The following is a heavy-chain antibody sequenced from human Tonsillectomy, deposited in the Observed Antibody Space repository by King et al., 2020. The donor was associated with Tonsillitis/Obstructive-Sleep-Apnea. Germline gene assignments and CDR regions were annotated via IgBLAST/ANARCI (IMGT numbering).Heavy chain of an antibody. CDR3: ARRPSSDYYY. V-gene: IGHV3-21*01. CDR2: IRSSSRYL. Sequence: LVESGGGLVTPGGSLRLSCAASGFTFSSYSMNWVRQAPGKGLEWVSSIRSSSRYLYYADSEKGRFTISRDNAKNSLYLQMNSLRAEDTAVYYCARRPSSDYYYLGQGTLVTVSS. J-gene: IGHJ4*02. CDR1: GFTFSSYS. D-gene: IGHD2/OR15-2a*01.